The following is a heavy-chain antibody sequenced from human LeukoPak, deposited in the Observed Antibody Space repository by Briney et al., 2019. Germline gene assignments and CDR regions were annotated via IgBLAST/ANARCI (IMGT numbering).Heavy chain of an antibody. CDR3: AGGEGDGYDSNWFDP. Sequence: GASVKVSCKASGYTFTSYDINWVRQATGQGLEWMGWMNPNSGNTGYAQKFQGRVTMTRNTSISTAYMELSNLRSEDTAVYYCAGGEGDGYDSNWFDPWGQGTLVTVSS. CDR2: MNPNSGNT. CDR1: GYTFTSYD. V-gene: IGHV1-8*01. D-gene: IGHD5-12*01. J-gene: IGHJ5*02.